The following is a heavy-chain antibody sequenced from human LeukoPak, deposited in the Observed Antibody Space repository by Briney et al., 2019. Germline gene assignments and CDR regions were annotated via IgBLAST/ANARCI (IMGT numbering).Heavy chain of an antibody. V-gene: IGHV4-34*01. CDR2: INHSGST. CDR1: GGSFSGYY. Sequence: SETLSLTCAVYGGSFSGYYWSWIRQPPGKGLEWIGEINHSGSTNYNPSLKSRVTISVDTSKNQFSLKLSSVTAADTAVYYCARLRFGGVIVRYYYYYMDVRGKGTTVTISS. D-gene: IGHD3-16*02. J-gene: IGHJ6*03. CDR3: ARLRFGGVIVRYYYYYMDV.